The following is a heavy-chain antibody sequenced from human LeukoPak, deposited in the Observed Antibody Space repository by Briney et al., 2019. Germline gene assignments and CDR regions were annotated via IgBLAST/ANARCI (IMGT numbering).Heavy chain of an antibody. J-gene: IGHJ4*02. V-gene: IGHV1-69*01. CDR1: GGTFSSYA. CDR3: ARDLGCSSTSCYTFDY. CDR2: IIPIFGTA. D-gene: IGHD2-2*01. Sequence: GSSVKVSCRASGGTFSSYAISWVRQAPGQGLEWMGGIIPIFGTANYAQKFQGRVTITADESTSTAYMELSSLRSEDTAVYYRARDLGCSSTSCYTFDYWGQGTLVTVSS.